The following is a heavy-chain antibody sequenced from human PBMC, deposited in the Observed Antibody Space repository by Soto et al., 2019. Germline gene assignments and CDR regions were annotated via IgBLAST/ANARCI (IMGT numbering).Heavy chain of an antibody. CDR2: IYYTGST. J-gene: IGHJ4*02. D-gene: IGHD1-26*01. Sequence: QVQLQESGPGLVKPSETLSLTCTVSGGSISGGYYWTWIRQHPRKGLEWIGYIYYTGSTYYNPSLKSRITISVDTSKNQFSLRLSSVTAADTALYYCARLGGLDGALWFDYWGQGTLVTVSS. V-gene: IGHV4-31*03. CDR3: ARLGGLDGALWFDY. CDR1: GGSISGGYY.